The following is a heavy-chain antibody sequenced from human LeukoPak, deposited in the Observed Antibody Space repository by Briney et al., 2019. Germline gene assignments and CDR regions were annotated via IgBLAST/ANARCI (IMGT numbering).Heavy chain of an antibody. CDR1: GGTFSSYA. CDR2: IIPIFGTA. J-gene: IGHJ5*02. Sequence: GASVKVSCKASGGTFSSYAISWVRQAPGQWLEWMGGIIPIFGTANYAQKFQGRVTITTDESTSTAYMELSSLRSEHTAVYYCARPGYSSSWYWFDPWGQGTLVTVSS. V-gene: IGHV1-69*05. CDR3: ARPGYSSSWYWFDP. D-gene: IGHD6-13*01.